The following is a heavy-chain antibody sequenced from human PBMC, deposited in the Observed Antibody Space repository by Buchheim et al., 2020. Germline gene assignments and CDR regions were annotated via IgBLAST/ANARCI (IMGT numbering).Heavy chain of an antibody. J-gene: IGHJ6*02. CDR2: ISSSGSTL. D-gene: IGHD3-10*01. CDR3: ARDQKGPGPRYYGSGIGMDV. Sequence: EVQLVESGGGLVQPGGSLRLSCAASGFTFSSYEMNWVRQAPGKGLEWVSYISSSGSTLYYADSVKGRFTISRDNAKNSLYLQMNSLRAEDTAVYYCARDQKGPGPRYYGSGIGMDVWGQGTT. V-gene: IGHV3-48*03. CDR1: GFTFSSYE.